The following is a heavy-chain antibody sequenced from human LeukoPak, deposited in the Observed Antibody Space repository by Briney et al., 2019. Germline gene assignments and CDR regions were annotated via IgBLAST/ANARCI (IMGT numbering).Heavy chain of an antibody. Sequence: SGGSLRLSCAASGFTFETFGMHWVRQAPGKGLEWVTFIRYNGNDNYNADSVKGRFTISRDNSKNMLYLQMNSLRAEDTAVYYCAKDVMHYGSGRPHYMDVWGKGTTVTISS. J-gene: IGHJ6*03. CDR2: IRYNGNDN. CDR1: GFTFETFG. CDR3: AKDVMHYGSGRPHYMDV. D-gene: IGHD3-10*01. V-gene: IGHV3-30*02.